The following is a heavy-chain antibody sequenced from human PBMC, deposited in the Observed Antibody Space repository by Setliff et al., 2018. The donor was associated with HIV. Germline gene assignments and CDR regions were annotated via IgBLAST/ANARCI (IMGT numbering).Heavy chain of an antibody. D-gene: IGHD2-8*01. J-gene: IGHJ5*02. CDR2: INDDGNKK. CDR3: AALSVRTNPVYGVISTRFDP. CDR1: GFVFSDFW. Sequence: PVGSLRLSCAASGFVFSDFWMSWARQAPGKGLEWVANINDDGNKKWYVGSARGRFTISRDNAKNSLFLQMNSLRVDDTAVYYCAALSVRTNPVYGVISTRFDPWGQGSLVTVSS. V-gene: IGHV3-7*03.